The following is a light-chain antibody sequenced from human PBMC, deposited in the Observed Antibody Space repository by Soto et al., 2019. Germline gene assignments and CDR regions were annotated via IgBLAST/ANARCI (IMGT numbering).Light chain of an antibody. CDR3: SSYSSIGSLV. J-gene: IGLJ1*01. CDR2: EVS. Sequence: QSALTQPASVSGSPGQSITISCTGTSSDVGGYNYVSWYQQHPGKAPKVMIYEVSNRPLGVSNLCSGSTSGNTASLSISGLQAEDDTDYYFSSYSSIGSLVFGTGTKLAVL. CDR1: SSDVGGYNY. V-gene: IGLV2-14*01.